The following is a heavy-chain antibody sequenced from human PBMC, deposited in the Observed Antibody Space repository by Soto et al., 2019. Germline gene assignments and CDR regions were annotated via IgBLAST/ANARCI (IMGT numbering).Heavy chain of an antibody. CDR3: ARQRTSVVTQTYFDV. CDR1: GGSISSRGYY. V-gene: IGHV4-39*01. J-gene: IGHJ4*02. Sequence: PSATLSHTCPVTGGSISSRGYYCGWIRQPPGKGLEWIGSIYYSGSTYNNPSLRSRVSMSIDTSKDQFSLKLKSVTAADTALYFCARQRTSVVTQTYFDVWGPGSLVTVSS. D-gene: IGHD2-21*02. CDR2: IYYSGST.